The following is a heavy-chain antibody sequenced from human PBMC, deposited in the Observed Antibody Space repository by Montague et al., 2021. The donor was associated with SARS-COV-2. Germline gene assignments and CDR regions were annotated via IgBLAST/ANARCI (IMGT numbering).Heavy chain of an antibody. CDR3: AHKARATMESVPNFDP. J-gene: IGHJ5*02. V-gene: IGHV2-5*01. CDR1: GFSLTTSPVG. D-gene: IGHD5-12*01. CDR2: IYWNDDK. Sequence: PALVKPTQTLTLTCTFSGFSLTTSPVGVAWIRQPPGKALEWLALIYWNDDKYYSPSLKNRVTITKDTSKNQVILTMNNMDPVDTATYYCAHKARATMESVPNFDPWGQGTLVTVSS.